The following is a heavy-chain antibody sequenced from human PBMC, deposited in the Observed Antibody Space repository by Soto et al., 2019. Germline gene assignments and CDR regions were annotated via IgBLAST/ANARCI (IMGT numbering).Heavy chain of an antibody. Sequence: SETLSLTCTVSGSSFSNYYWSWIRQSPGKGLEWIGYMYDSGTTSYDPSLKSRVTISLDTSKNQFSLRLSSVTAADTAVYYCARGRGQALAGLSHYYGMDVWGQGTTVTVSS. D-gene: IGHD6-19*01. CDR1: GSSFSNYY. V-gene: IGHV4-59*01. CDR3: ARGRGQALAGLSHYYGMDV. J-gene: IGHJ6*02. CDR2: MYDSGTT.